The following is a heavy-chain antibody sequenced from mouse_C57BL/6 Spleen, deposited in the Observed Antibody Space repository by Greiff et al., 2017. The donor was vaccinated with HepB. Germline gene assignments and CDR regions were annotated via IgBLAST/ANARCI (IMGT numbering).Heavy chain of an antibody. J-gene: IGHJ4*01. CDR1: GYTFTDYY. CDR2: INPNNGGT. V-gene: IGHV1-26*01. D-gene: IGHD2-4*01. Sequence: EVQLQQSGPELVKPGASVKISCKASGYTFTDYYMNWVKQSHGKSLEWIGDINPNNGGTSYNQKFKGKATLTVDKSSSTAYMELRSLTSEDSAVYYCARTPGPYDYDGDLYAMDYWGQGTSVTVSS. CDR3: ARTPGPYDYDGDLYAMDY.